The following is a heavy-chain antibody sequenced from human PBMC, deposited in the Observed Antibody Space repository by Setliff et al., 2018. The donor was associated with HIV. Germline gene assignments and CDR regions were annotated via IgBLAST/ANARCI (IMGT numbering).Heavy chain of an antibody. J-gene: IGHJ4*02. CDR1: GYTLTELS. Sequence: ASVKVSCKISGYTLTELSIHWVRQAPGKGLEWMANFDPEDGETFYAQKFQGRLTMTIDTSTSTAYLELRSLRSDDTAVYYCARDYGSSPYAVFDSWGQGTLVTVSS. CDR3: ARDYGSSPYAVFDS. CDR2: FDPEDGET. V-gene: IGHV1-24*01. D-gene: IGHD6-13*01.